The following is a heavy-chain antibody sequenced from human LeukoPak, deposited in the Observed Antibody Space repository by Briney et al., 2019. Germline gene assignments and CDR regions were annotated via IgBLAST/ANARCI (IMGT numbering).Heavy chain of an antibody. V-gene: IGHV3-23*01. CDR2: FSGSGGNT. CDR1: GFTFSSYA. Sequence: GGSLRLSCAASGFTFSSYAMSWVRQAPGKGLEWVSTFSGSGGNTYYADSVKGRFTISRDNAKNSLYLQMNSLRAEDTAVYYCARTRTTVTYYFDYWGQGTLVTVSS. CDR3: ARTRTTVTYYFDY. J-gene: IGHJ4*02. D-gene: IGHD4-17*01.